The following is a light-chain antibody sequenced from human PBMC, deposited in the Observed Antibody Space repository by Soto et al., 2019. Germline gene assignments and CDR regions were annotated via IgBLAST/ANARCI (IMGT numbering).Light chain of an antibody. CDR2: SNN. CDR1: SSNIGSNT. Sequence: QSVLTQPPSASGTPGQRVTISCSGSSSNIGSNTVNWYQQLPGTAPKLLIYSNNQRPSGVPDRFSGSKSGTSASLAISGLQSEDEADSYCAAWDDSLNGLVVFGGGTQLTVL. V-gene: IGLV1-44*01. CDR3: AAWDDSLNGLVV. J-gene: IGLJ2*01.